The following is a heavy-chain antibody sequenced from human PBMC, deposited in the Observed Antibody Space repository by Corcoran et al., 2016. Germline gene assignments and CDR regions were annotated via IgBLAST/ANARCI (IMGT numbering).Heavy chain of an antibody. Sequence: QVQLQESGPGLVKPSETLSLTCTVSGGSISSYYWSWIRQPPGKGLEWIGYIYYSGSTNHNPSRTSRVTISVDTSKNQFSLKLSSVTAADTAVYYCARGFSTYVPVYDYGMDVWCQGTTVTVSS. CDR1: GGSISSYY. J-gene: IGHJ6*02. D-gene: IGHD3-10*02. V-gene: IGHV4-59*12. CDR2: IYYSGST. CDR3: ARGFSTYVPVYDYGMDV.